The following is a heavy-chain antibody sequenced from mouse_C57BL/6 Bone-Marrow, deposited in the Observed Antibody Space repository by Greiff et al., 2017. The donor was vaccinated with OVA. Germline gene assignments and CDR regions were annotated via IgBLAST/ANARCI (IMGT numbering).Heavy chain of an antibody. D-gene: IGHD2-1*01. J-gene: IGHJ1*03. CDR3: ARGYGNWYFDV. Sequence: EVQLQQSGPGMVKPSQSLSLTCTVTGYSITSGYDWHWIRHFPGNKLEWMGYISYSGSTNYNPSLKSRISITHDTSKNHFFLKLNSVTTEDTATYYCARGYGNWYFDVWGTGTTVTVSS. CDR2: ISYSGST. CDR1: GYSITSGYD. V-gene: IGHV3-1*01.